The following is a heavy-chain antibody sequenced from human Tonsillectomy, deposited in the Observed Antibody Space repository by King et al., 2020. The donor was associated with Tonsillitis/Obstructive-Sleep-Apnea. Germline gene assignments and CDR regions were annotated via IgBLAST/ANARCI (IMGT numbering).Heavy chain of an antibody. Sequence: TLKESGPVLVKPTETLTLTCTVSGFSLSNARMGVSWIRQPPGKALEWLAHIFSNDEKSYSPSLTNRLTISKDTSKSQVVLTMTNMDPVDTATYYCARMVVRPLSEIYYYYMDVWGKGTTVTVSS. V-gene: IGHV2-26*01. D-gene: IGHD2-15*01. CDR2: IFSNDEK. CDR3: ARMVVRPLSEIYYYYMDV. CDR1: GFSLSNARMG. J-gene: IGHJ6*03.